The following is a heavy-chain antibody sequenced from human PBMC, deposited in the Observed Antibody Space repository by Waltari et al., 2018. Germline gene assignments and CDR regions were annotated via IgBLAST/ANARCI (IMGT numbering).Heavy chain of an antibody. J-gene: IGHJ4*02. V-gene: IGHV3-53*01. Sequence: EVQLVESGGGLIQPGGSLRLSCEASGFSVRYNYMRWVRQAPGKGLGWVAVIHAGGSTYYGDSVKGRFIISRDISKNTLYLQMNSLTVDDSAMYFCARAGLGSPSQWLQLFDSWGQGTLVTVSS. CDR3: ARAGLGSPSQWLQLFDS. CDR2: IHAGGST. D-gene: IGHD5-12*01. CDR1: GFSVRYNY.